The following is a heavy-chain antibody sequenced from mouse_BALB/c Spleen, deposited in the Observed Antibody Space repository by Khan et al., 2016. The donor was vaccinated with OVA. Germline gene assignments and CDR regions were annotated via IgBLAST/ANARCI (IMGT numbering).Heavy chain of an antibody. CDR2: ISSGGSYT. CDR1: GFTFSTYG. D-gene: IGHD1-1*01. CDR3: ARLAYYYNSEGFAY. J-gene: IGHJ3*01. V-gene: IGHV5-6*01. Sequence: EVELVESGGDLVKPGGSLKLSCAASGFTFSTYGMSWVRQTPDKRLEWVATISSGGSYTYYPDSVKGRFTISRDNAKNTLHLQMSSLKSEDTAMYYCARLAYYYNSEGFAYWGQGTLVTVSA.